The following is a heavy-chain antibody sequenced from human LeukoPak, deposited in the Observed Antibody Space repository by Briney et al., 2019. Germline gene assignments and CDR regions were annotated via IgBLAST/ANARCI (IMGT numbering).Heavy chain of an antibody. CDR3: ARGSVAFDY. Sequence: NPSETLSLTCAVYGGSFSGYYWSWIRQPPGKGQEWIGEINHSGSTNYNPSLKSRVTISVDTSKNQFSLKLSSVTAADTAVYYCARGSVAFDYWGQGTLVTVSS. D-gene: IGHD5/OR15-5a*01. J-gene: IGHJ4*02. CDR2: INHSGST. CDR1: GGSFSGYY. V-gene: IGHV4-34*01.